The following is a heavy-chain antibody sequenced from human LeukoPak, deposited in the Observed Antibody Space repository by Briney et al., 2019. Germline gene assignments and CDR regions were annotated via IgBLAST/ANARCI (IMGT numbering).Heavy chain of an antibody. V-gene: IGHV3-30*03. J-gene: IGHJ6*02. CDR2: ISYDGSNK. CDR1: GFTFSSYG. CDR3: AREGSQGGMDV. Sequence: GGSLRLSCAASGFTFSSYGMHWVRQAPGKGLEWVAVISYDGSNKYYADSVKGRFTISRDNSKNTLYLQMNSLRAEDTAVYYCAREGSQGGMDVWGQGTTVTVSS.